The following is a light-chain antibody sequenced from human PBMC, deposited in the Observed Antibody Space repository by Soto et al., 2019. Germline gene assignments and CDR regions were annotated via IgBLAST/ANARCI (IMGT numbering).Light chain of an antibody. CDR3: CSYAGSSTPYV. CDR1: SSDVGSYNL. CDR2: EGS. V-gene: IGLV2-23*01. Sequence: QSVLTQPGSVSGSPGQPITISCTGTSSDVGSYNLVSWYQQHPGKAPKLMIYEGSKRPSGVSNRFSGSKSGNTASLTISGLQAEDEADYYCCSYAGSSTPYVFGTGTKVTVL. J-gene: IGLJ1*01.